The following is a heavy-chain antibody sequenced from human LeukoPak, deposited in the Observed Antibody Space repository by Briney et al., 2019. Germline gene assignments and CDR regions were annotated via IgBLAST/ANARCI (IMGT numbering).Heavy chain of an antibody. J-gene: IGHJ6*03. Sequence: SGPALVEPTQTLTLTCTFSGFSLLTSGVSVTWIRQPPGRALEWLARIDWDDDKYYNTSLEARLTISKDTSKNQVILTVTDMDPVDSATYYCARMYFGDYKDMDVWGKGTTVTVSS. V-gene: IGHV2-70*11. CDR1: GFSLLTSGVS. CDR3: ARMYFGDYKDMDV. D-gene: IGHD3-10*01. CDR2: IDWDDDK.